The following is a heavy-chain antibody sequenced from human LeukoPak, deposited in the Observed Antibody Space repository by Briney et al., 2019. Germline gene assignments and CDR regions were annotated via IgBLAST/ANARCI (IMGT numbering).Heavy chain of an antibody. CDR1: GGSISSYY. Sequence: SSETLSLSCTVSGGSISSYYWSSIRQPPGKGLEWNGYIYYSGSTNDNASFKSRVAIAIDTSKNQCSLRLSSVTAADTAVYYCARVTGYMIEDQFDYWGQGTLVTVSS. J-gene: IGHJ4*02. CDR2: IYYSGST. D-gene: IGHD3-22*01. CDR3: ARVTGYMIEDQFDY. V-gene: IGHV4-59*01.